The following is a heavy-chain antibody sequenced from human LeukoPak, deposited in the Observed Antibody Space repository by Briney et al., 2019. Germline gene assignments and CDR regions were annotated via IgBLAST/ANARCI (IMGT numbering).Heavy chain of an antibody. D-gene: IGHD2-2*01. CDR2: SIWNGGRI. J-gene: IGHJ3*01. Sequence: GRSLRLSCEASGFSFGSHAMHWVRQAPGKGLEWVSGSIWNGGRIGYADFVKGRFIISRDNARNSLYLQMNSLRPEDTAFYYCAEDIGGDLTYCTATSCYESAFDVWGQGTMVTVSS. CDR3: AEDIGGDLTYCTATSCYESAFDV. CDR1: GFSFGSHA. V-gene: IGHV3-9*01.